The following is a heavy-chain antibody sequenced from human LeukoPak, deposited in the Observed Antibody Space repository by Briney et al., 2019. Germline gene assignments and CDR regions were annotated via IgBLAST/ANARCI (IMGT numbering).Heavy chain of an antibody. V-gene: IGHV1-2*02. CDR2: INPNSGGT. D-gene: IGHD2-15*01. J-gene: IGHJ4*02. Sequence: ASVKVSCKVSGYTLTELSMHWVRQAPGQGLEWMGWINPNSGGTNYAQKFQGRVTMTRDTSISTAYMELSRLRSDDTAVYYCASSSQNCEQGGSCYQLSYWGQGTLVTVSS. CDR3: ASSSQNCEQGGSCYQLSY. CDR1: GYTLTELS.